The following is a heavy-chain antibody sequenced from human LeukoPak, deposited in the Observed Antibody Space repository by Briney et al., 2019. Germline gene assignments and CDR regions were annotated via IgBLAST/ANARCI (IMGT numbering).Heavy chain of an antibody. CDR1: GFTFSSYA. D-gene: IGHD6-13*01. J-gene: IGHJ4*02. CDR3: AKDLNVGSLGDFDS. CDR2: ISAFGGST. V-gene: IGHV3-23*01. Sequence: GGSLRLSCAASGFTFSSYAMTWVRQAPGKGLEWVSGISAFGGSTYYADSVTGRFPISRDNSKNTLYLQMTSLRAEVSALYYGAKDLNVGSLGDFDSWGEGTLVTVSS.